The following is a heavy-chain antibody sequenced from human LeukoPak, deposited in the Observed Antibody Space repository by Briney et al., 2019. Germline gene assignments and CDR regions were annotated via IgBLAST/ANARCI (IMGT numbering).Heavy chain of an antibody. CDR2: ISSGM. D-gene: IGHD3-16*01. V-gene: IGHV3-11*01. Sequence: PGGPLRLSCAASGFTFNDYNMGWIRQAPGKGLEWVAYISSGMYYADSVKGRFTISRDNAKNSLYLQMDSLRADDTAVYYCARRTWGADSQSHTFDIWGQGTMVTVSS. J-gene: IGHJ3*02. CDR1: GFTFNDYN. CDR3: ARRTWGADSQSHTFDI.